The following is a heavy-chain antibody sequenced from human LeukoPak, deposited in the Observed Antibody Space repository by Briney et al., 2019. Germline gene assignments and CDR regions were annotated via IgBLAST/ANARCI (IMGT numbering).Heavy chain of an antibody. V-gene: IGHV1-2*02. CDR1: GYTFTGYY. J-gene: IGHJ6*03. CDR3: AREGLRSIAARRGTRDYMDV. Sequence: ASVKVSCKASGYTFTGYYMHWVRQAPGQGLEWMRWINPNSGGTKYAQKFQGRVTMTRDTSISTAYMELSRLRSDDTAVYYCAREGLRSIAARRGTRDYMDVWGKGTTVIVSS. CDR2: INPNSGGT. D-gene: IGHD6-6*01.